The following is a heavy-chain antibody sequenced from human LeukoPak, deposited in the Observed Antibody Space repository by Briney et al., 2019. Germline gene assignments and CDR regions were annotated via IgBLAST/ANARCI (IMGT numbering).Heavy chain of an antibody. CDR1: GYTFTNYG. CDR3: ARDTGIAVAGTGDFDY. D-gene: IGHD6-13*01. J-gene: IGHJ4*02. V-gene: IGHV1-18*01. CDR2: ISGYNGKT. Sequence: SVKVSCKASGYTFTNYGISWVRQAPGQGLEWTGWISGYNGKTNYAQKLQGRVTMTTDTSTSTAYMELRSLRSDDTAVYYCARDTGIAVAGTGDFDYWGQGTLVTVSS.